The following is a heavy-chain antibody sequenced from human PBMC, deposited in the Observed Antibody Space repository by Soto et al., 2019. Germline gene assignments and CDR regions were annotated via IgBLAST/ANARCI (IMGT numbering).Heavy chain of an antibody. J-gene: IGHJ1*01. V-gene: IGHV1-69*13. CDR3: ARDVLGYCSSTSCPQYQH. CDR1: GGTFSSYA. CDR2: IIPIFGTA. D-gene: IGHD2-2*01. Sequence: SVKVSCKASGGTFSSYAISWVRQAPGQGLEWMGGIIPIFGTANYAQKFQGRVTITADESTSTAYMELSSLRSEDTAVYYCARDVLGYCSSTSCPQYQHWGQGTLVTVSS.